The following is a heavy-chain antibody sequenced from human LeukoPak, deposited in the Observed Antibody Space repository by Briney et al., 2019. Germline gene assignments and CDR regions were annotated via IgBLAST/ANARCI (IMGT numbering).Heavy chain of an antibody. Sequence: ASVKVSCKASGYTFTGYYMHWVRQAPGQGLEWMGWINPNSGGTNYAQKFQGRVTMTRDTSVSTAYMELSSLRSDDTAVYYCARASVLRFLEWSGAFDIWGQGTMVTVSS. J-gene: IGHJ3*02. CDR1: GYTFTGYY. CDR2: INPNSGGT. V-gene: IGHV1-2*02. D-gene: IGHD3-3*01. CDR3: ARASVLRFLEWSGAFDI.